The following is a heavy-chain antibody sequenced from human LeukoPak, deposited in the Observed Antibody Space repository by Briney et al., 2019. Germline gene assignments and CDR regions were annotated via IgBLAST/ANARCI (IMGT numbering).Heavy chain of an antibody. CDR1: GGSFSGYY. D-gene: IGHD6-13*01. CDR2: INHSGST. CDR3: ASDSSSWYSFGY. V-gene: IGHV4-34*01. Sequence: SETLSLTCAVYGGSFSGYYWSWIRQPPGKGLEWIGEINHSGSTNYNPSLKSRVTISVDTSKNQFSLKLSSVTAADTAVYYCASDSSSWYSFGYWGQGTLVTVSS. J-gene: IGHJ4*02.